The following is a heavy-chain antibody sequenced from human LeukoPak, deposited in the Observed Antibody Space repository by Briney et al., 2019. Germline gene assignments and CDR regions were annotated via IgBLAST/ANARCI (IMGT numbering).Heavy chain of an antibody. J-gene: IGHJ6*04. CDR3: ASAVVPAAKDYYGMDV. CDR1: GGSISSGGYY. Sequence: PSQTLSLTCTVSGGSISSGGYYWSWIRQHPGKGLEWIGYIYYSGSTYYSPSLKSRVTISVDTSKNQFSLKLSSVTAADTAVYYCASAVVPAAKDYYGMDVWGKGTTVTVSS. D-gene: IGHD2-2*01. CDR2: IYYSGST. V-gene: IGHV4-31*03.